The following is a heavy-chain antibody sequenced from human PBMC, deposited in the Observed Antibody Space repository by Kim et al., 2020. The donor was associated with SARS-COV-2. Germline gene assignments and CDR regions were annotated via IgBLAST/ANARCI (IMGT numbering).Heavy chain of an antibody. Sequence: GGSLRLSCVASGFAFNNYRMSWVRQAPGKGLEWVAKITQDGSKEYYVAAVKGRFTVSRDNAKNTVFLQMNSLRAEDTATYYCARGTCIGSNCYGSFDPWGQGTLLTVS. CDR2: ITQDGSKE. CDR1: GFAFNNYR. CDR3: ARGTCIGSNCYGSFDP. V-gene: IGHV3-7*01. J-gene: IGHJ5*02. D-gene: IGHD2-15*01.